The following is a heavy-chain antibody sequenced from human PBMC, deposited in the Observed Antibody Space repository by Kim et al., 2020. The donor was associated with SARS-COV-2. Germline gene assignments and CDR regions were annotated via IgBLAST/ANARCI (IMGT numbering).Heavy chain of an antibody. J-gene: IGHJ4*02. D-gene: IGHD3-3*01. Sequence: SLKSRVTISVDTAKNQFSLKLSCVTAADTAVYYCASGRYDFWSGYYPFDYWGQGTLVTVSS. V-gene: IGHV4-31*02. CDR3: ASGRYDFWSGYYPFDY.